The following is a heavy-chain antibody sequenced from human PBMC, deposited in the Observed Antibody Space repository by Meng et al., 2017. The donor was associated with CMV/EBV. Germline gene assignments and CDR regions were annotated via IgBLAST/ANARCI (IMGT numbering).Heavy chain of an antibody. CDR3: ARMRVVPAAKGHFDY. CDR1: GFTFSSYW. J-gene: IGHJ4*02. CDR2: INSDGSST. D-gene: IGHD2-2*01. Sequence: GESLKISCAASGFTFSSYWMHWVRQAPGKGLVWVSRINSDGSSTSYADSVKGRFTISRDNAKNTLYLQMNSLRAEDTAVYYCARMRVVPAAKGHFDYWGQGTLVTVSS. V-gene: IGHV3-74*01.